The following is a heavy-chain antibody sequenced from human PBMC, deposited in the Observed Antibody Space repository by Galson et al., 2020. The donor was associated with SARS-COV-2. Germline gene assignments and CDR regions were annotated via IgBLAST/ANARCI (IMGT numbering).Heavy chain of an antibody. CDR2: ISYHGSNT. V-gene: IGHV3-30*16. Sequence: PGGSLRLTCAASGFTISSYAIHWVRQAQRPGLARVSVISYHGSNTSYADSAHDRLTISRDNSKNTLYLQMNSLRAEDTAVYYCARDSYVYDILTGYYNWGQTYYYYYYMDVWGKGTTVTVSS. CDR3: ARDSYVYDILTGYYNWGQTYYYYYYMDV. CDR1: GFTISSYA. J-gene: IGHJ6*03. D-gene: IGHD3-9*01.